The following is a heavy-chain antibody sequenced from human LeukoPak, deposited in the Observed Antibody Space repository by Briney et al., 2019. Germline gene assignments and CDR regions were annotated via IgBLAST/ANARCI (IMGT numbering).Heavy chain of an antibody. CDR2: ISSSGSTI. D-gene: IGHD3-10*02. Sequence: SGGSLRLSCAASGFTFSSYEMNWVRQAPGKGLEWVSYISSSGSTIYYADSVEGRFTISRDNAKNSLYPQMNSLRAEDTAVYYCAELGITMIGGVWGKGTTVTISS. CDR3: AELGITMIGGV. J-gene: IGHJ6*04. V-gene: IGHV3-48*03. CDR1: GFTFSSYE.